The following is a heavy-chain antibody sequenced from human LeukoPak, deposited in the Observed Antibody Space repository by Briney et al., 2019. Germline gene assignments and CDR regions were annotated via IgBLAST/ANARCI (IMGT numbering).Heavy chain of an antibody. Sequence: PGGSLRLSCAASGFTFSSYAMHWVRQAPGKGLEWVAVISYDGSNKYYADSVKGRFTISRDNSKNTLYLQMNSLRAEDTAVYYCARDPPSCSGGSCYSLFYFDYWGQGTLVTVSS. CDR3: ARDPPSCSGGSCYSLFYFDY. J-gene: IGHJ4*02. CDR1: GFTFSSYA. D-gene: IGHD2-15*01. CDR2: ISYDGSNK. V-gene: IGHV3-30-3*01.